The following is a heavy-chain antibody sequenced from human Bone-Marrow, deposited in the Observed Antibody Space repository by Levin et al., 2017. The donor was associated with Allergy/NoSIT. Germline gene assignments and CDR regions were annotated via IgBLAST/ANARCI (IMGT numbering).Heavy chain of an antibody. CDR2: IYYSGST. J-gene: IGHJ5*02. V-gene: IGHV4-31*03. CDR1: GGSISSGGYY. CDR3: ARSQTNYQLPEAWFDP. D-gene: IGHD2-2*01. Sequence: SETLSLTCTVSGGSISSGGYYWSWIRQHPGKGLEWIGYIYYSGSTYYNPSLKSRVTISVDTSKNHFSLKLSSVTAADTAVYYCARSQTNYQLPEAWFDPWGQGTLVTVSS.